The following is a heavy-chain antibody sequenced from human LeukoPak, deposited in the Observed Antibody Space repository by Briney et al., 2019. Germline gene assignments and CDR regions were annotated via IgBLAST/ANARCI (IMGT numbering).Heavy chain of an antibody. Sequence: SETLSLTCAVYGGSFSGYYWSWIRQPPGKGLEWIGEINHSGSTNYNPSLTRRGTISVETSKNQLSLKLSSVTAADTAVYYCARWGSGNKGGYRPPRWHGMDVWGKGTTVTVSS. CDR2: INHSGST. J-gene: IGHJ6*04. CDR1: GGSFSGYY. V-gene: IGHV4-34*01. D-gene: IGHD3-10*01. CDR3: ARWGSGNKGGYRPPRWHGMDV.